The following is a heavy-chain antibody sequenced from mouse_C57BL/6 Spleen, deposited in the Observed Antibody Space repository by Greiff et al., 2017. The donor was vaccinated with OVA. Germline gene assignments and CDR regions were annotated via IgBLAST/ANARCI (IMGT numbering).Heavy chain of an antibody. CDR2: IYPGDGDT. Sequence: VQLQQSGAELVKPGASVKISCKASGYAFSSYWMNWVKQRPGTGLEWIGQIYPGDGDTNYNGKFKGQAPLTADKSSSTAYMQLSSLTSEESAVYYGAREDAYDNYGYVEVWGTGTTVTVAS. J-gene: IGHJ1*03. CDR3: AREDAYDNYGYVEV. V-gene: IGHV1-80*01. D-gene: IGHD2-10*02. CDR1: GYAFSSYW.